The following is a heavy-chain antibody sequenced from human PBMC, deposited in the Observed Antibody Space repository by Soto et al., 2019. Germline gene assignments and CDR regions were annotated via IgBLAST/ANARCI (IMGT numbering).Heavy chain of an antibody. V-gene: IGHV4-59*12. Sequence: SETLSLTCTVSGGSISSYYWSWIRQPPGKGLEWIGYIYYSGSTNYNPSLKGRVTISVDTSKNQFSLKLSSVTAADTAVYYCAGTVTSYFDYWGQGTLVTVSS. J-gene: IGHJ4*02. CDR3: AGTVTSYFDY. D-gene: IGHD4-17*01. CDR2: IYYSGST. CDR1: GGSISSYY.